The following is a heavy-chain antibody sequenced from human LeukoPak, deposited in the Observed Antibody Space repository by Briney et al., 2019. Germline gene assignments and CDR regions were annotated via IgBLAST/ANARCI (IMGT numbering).Heavy chain of an antibody. Sequence: GGSLRLSCSASGFPFSSYAMHWVRQAPGKGLEYVSAISDIIGSTYYADSVKGRFTISRDNSKNTLYIQMSSLRAEDTAVSFCVRGYSFGPYGMDVWGQGTTVTVSS. CDR3: VRGYSFGPYGMDV. J-gene: IGHJ6*02. CDR2: ISDIIGST. CDR1: GFPFSSYA. D-gene: IGHD2-15*01. V-gene: IGHV3-64*05.